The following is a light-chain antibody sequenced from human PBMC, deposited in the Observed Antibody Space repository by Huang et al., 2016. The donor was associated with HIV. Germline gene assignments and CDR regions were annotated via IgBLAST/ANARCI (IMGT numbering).Light chain of an antibody. Sequence: DIQMTQSPSSLSASVGDRVTIPCRASQTINSYLHWYQQKPWKAPQLLIYAASNLQSGVPSRFSGGGSGTDFTLTISSLQPEDFATYYCQQTYSSPRTFGQGTKVDIK. CDR3: QQTYSSPRT. CDR1: QTINSY. V-gene: IGKV1-39*01. J-gene: IGKJ1*01. CDR2: AAS.